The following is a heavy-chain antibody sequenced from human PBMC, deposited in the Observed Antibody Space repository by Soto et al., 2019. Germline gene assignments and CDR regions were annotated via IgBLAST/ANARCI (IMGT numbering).Heavy chain of an antibody. J-gene: IGHJ5*02. V-gene: IGHV4-39*01. CDR3: VRNSGYSSNWGEFDP. D-gene: IGHD5-18*01. Sequence: NPSETLSLTCHVSGGSFSSSSYYWGWIRQPPGKGLEWIGSLYYSGTTYYNPSLKSRVTISVDRTKNQFSLNLTSVTAADMAVYYCVRNSGYSSNWGEFDPWGQGTLVTVYS. CDR1: GGSFSSSSYY. CDR2: LYYSGTT.